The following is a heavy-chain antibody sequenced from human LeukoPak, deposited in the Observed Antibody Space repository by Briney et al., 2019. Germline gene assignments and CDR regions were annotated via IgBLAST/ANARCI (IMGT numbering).Heavy chain of an antibody. J-gene: IGHJ6*02. D-gene: IGHD3-3*01. Sequence: TPGGSLRLSCAASGFTFSSYSMNWVRQAPGKGLEWVSSISSSSSYIYYADSVKGRFTISRDNAKNSLYLQMNSLRPEDTAVYYCARSRAITIFGVVTPLGMDVWGQGTTVTVSS. CDR1: GFTFSSYS. CDR2: ISSSSSYI. V-gene: IGHV3-21*01. CDR3: ARSRAITIFGVVTPLGMDV.